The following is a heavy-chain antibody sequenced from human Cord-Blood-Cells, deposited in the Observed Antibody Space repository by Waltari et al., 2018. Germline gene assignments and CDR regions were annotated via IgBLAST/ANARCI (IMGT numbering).Heavy chain of an antibody. D-gene: IGHD6-19*01. CDR3: ARISGSGWYFDY. CDR1: GGSISSSCYY. V-gene: IGHV4-39*01. CDR2: IYYSGST. J-gene: IGHJ4*02. Sequence: QLQLQESGPGLVKPSETLSLTCTVSGGSISSSCYYWGWIRQPPGKGLEWIGSIYYSGSTYYNPSLKSRVTISVDTSKNQFSLKLSSVTAADTAVYYCARISGSGWYFDYWGQGTLVTVSS.